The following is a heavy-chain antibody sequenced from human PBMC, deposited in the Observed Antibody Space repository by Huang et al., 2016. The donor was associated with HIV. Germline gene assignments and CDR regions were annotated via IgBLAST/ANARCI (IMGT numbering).Heavy chain of an antibody. J-gene: IGHJ2*01. D-gene: IGHD4-17*01. V-gene: IGHV3-30-3*01. CDR2: ISEYDRSTI. Sequence: QVQLVESGGGVVQHGGCLRLACAASGFIFSNYPMHWVRQAPGQGLEWGVVISEYDRSTIYFADSVKGRFTISRDNSKITVYLQMSSLRADDTAVFYCARDVLRCFGYFDVWGRGTLVTVSS. CDR3: ARDVLRCFGYFDV. CDR1: GFIFSNYP.